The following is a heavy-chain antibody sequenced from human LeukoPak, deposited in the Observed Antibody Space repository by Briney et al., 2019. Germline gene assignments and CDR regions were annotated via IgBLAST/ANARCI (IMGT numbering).Heavy chain of an antibody. D-gene: IGHD2-2*01. V-gene: IGHV1-2*02. CDR1: GYTFTDYY. J-gene: IGHJ4*02. CDR3: ARESSNPYFDY. Sequence: ASVKVSCKASGYTFTDYYIHWVRQAPGQGLEWMGWINPNSGGTNYAQKFQGRVTMTRDTSISTAYMELSRLRYDDTAVYYCARESSNPYFDYWGQGTLVTVSS. CDR2: INPNSGGT.